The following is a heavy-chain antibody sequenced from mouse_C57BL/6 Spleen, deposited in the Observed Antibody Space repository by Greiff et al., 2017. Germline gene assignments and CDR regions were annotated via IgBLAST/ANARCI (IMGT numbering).Heavy chain of an antibody. CDR2: IHPNSGST. J-gene: IGHJ3*01. CDR1: GYTFTSYW. Sequence: QVQLQQSGAELVKPGASVKLSCKASGYTFTSYWMHWVKQRPGQGLEWIGMIHPNSGSTNYNEKFKSKATLTVDKSSSTAYMQLSSLTSEDAAVYYCARGHDDWFAYWGQGTLVTVAA. CDR3: ARGHDDWFAY. D-gene: IGHD2-12*01. V-gene: IGHV1-64*01.